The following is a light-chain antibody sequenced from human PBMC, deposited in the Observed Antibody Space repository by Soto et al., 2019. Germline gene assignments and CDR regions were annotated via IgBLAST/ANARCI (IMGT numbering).Light chain of an antibody. V-gene: IGLV2-23*02. CDR1: SSDVGSYNF. J-gene: IGLJ1*01. CDR3: CADAGRSTYV. CDR2: EVS. Sequence: QSVLTQPASVSGSPGQSITISCTRTSSDVGSYNFVSWYQQHPGKVPKVMIYEVSKRPSGVSDRFSGSKSGNTASLTISGLQAEDEADYYCCADAGRSTYVLGTGTKLTVL.